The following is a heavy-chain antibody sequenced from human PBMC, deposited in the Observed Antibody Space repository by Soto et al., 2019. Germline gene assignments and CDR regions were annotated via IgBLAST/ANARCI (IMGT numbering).Heavy chain of an antibody. CDR2: IYRSGST. D-gene: IGHD3-10*01. V-gene: IGHV4-30-2*01. CDR1: GGSISRGDFS. Sequence: SETLSLTCVVSGGSISRGDFSWTWIRQPPGKGLEWVGYIYRSGSTYYNPSLKSPVSISLDKSKNQFSLNLTSVTAADTAVYYCARGKTNYFFDLWGQGHLVTVS. CDR3: ARGKTNYFFDL. J-gene: IGHJ4*02.